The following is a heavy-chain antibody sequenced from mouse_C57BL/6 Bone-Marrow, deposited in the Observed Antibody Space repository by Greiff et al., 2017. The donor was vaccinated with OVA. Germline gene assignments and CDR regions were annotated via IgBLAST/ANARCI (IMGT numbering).Heavy chain of an antibody. D-gene: IGHD1-1*01. CDR2: IYPGSGNT. CDR3: ARRWYYYGSSLYAMDY. CDR1: GYTFTDYY. Sequence: QVQLKESGAELVRPGASVKLSCKASGYTFTDYYINWVKQRPGQGLEWIARIYPGSGNTYYNEKFKGKATLTAEKSSSTAYMQLSSLTSEDSAVYFCARRWYYYGSSLYAMDYWGQGTSVTVSS. J-gene: IGHJ4*01. V-gene: IGHV1-76*01.